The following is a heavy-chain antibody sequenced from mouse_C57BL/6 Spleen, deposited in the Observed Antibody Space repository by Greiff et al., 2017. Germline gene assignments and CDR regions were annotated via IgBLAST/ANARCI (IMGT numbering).Heavy chain of an antibody. CDR3: ARRGFAY. V-gene: IGHV1-50*01. CDR2: IDPSDSYT. J-gene: IGHJ3*01. Sequence: QVQLKEPGAELVKPGASVKLSCKASGYTFTSYWLPWVKQRPGQGLECIGKIDPSDSYTNYHQKFEGKATLTVDTSSSTAYMQLSSLTSEDSAVYYCARRGFAYWGQGTLVTVSA. CDR1: GYTFTSYW.